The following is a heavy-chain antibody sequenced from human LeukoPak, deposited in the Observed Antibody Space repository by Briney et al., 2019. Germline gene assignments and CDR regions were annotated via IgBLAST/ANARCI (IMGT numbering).Heavy chain of an antibody. CDR2: TYNGGST. CDR3: VRGHGGY. V-gene: IGHV4-61*01. Sequence: SETLSLTCTVSGGSVSSSIYHWFLIRQPPGKGLEWIGFTYNGGSTYYNPSLKSRVTISVDMAKNQFSLKVMSVTAADTAVYYCVRGHGGYWGQGTLVTVSS. CDR1: GGSVSSSIYH. J-gene: IGHJ4*02.